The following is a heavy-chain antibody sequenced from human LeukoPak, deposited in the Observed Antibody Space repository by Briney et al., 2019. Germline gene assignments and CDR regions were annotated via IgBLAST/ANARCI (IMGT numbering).Heavy chain of an antibody. CDR2: IYSDGRT. J-gene: IGHJ4*02. V-gene: IGHV3-53*01. CDR1: VFTVSSNY. CDR3: ATSITMIVVATPFDY. Sequence: PGGSLRLSCAASVFTVSSNYMSWVRQAPGKGLEWVSVIYSDGRTYYADSVKGRFTISRDNSKNTLYLQMNSLRAEDTAVYYCATSITMIVVATPFDYWGQGTLVTVSS. D-gene: IGHD3-22*01.